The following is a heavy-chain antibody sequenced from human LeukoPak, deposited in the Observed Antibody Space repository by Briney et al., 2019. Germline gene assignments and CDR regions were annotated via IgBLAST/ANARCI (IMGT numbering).Heavy chain of an antibody. CDR1: GYAFTSYD. CDR3: ARGGRLIDAFDI. D-gene: IGHD1-26*01. J-gene: IGHJ3*02. Sequence: ASVKVSCKASGYAFTSYDINWVRQATGQGLEWMGWMNPNSGNTGYAQKFQGRVTMTRNTSISTAYMELSSLRSEDTAVYYCARGGRLIDAFDIWGQGTMVTVSS. CDR2: MNPNSGNT. V-gene: IGHV1-8*01.